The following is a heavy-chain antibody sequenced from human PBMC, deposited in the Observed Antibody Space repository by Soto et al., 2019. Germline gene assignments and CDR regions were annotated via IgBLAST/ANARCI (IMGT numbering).Heavy chain of an antibody. Sequence: ASVKVSCKASGYTFTNYGISWVRQAPGQGLEWMGWISDFDGHINYAQKFQGRVTLTIDTSTSKAYMDLRSLTSDDAAIYYRARDYDRWGEDWFDPWGQGTLVTVSS. J-gene: IGHJ5*02. CDR1: GYTFTNYG. CDR3: ARDYDRWGEDWFDP. V-gene: IGHV1-18*01. CDR2: ISDFDGHI. D-gene: IGHD3-16*01.